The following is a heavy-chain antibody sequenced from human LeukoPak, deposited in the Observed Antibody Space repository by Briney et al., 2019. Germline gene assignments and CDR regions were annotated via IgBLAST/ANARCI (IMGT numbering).Heavy chain of an antibody. V-gene: IGHV3-21*01. J-gene: IGHJ4*02. Sequence: GGSLRLSCVVSGFPFSNYSMNWVRQAPGKGLEWVPSISSSSSYIYYADSVKGRFTISRDNAKNSLYLQMNSLRAEDTAVYYCARDLTAGTTDFDYWGQGTLVTVSS. D-gene: IGHD1-1*01. CDR1: GFPFSNYS. CDR2: ISSSSSYI. CDR3: ARDLTAGTTDFDY.